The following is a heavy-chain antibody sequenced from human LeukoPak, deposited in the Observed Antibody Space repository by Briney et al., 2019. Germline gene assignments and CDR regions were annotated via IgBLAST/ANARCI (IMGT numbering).Heavy chain of an antibody. CDR1: GLTFDDYA. Sequence: GRSLRLSCAASGLTFDDYAMHWVRQAPGKGLEWVSGISWNSGSIGYADSVKSRFTISRDNAKNSLYLQMNSLRAEDTALYYCAKDRAYDTAMVTFVYWGQGTLVTVSS. CDR2: ISWNSGSI. CDR3: AKDRAYDTAMVTFVY. J-gene: IGHJ4*02. D-gene: IGHD5-18*01. V-gene: IGHV3-9*01.